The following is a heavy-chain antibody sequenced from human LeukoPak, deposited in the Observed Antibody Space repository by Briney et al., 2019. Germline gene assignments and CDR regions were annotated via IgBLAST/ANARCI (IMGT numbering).Heavy chain of an antibody. J-gene: IGHJ4*02. CDR3: ARISRTTPDKYSGSYYGFLFDY. V-gene: IGHV4-59*01. Sequence: SEALSLTCTVSGGSISSYYWSWIRQPPGKGLEWVGYIYYSGSTNYNPPLKSRVTISVHTSKYQFSLKLSSVTATDTAVYYCARISRTTPDKYSGSYYGFLFDYWGQGTLVTVTS. CDR1: GGSISSYY. CDR2: IYYSGST. D-gene: IGHD1-26*01.